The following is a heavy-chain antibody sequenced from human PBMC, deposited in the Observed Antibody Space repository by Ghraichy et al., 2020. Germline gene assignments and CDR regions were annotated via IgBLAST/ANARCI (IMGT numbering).Heavy chain of an antibody. V-gene: IGHV3-53*01. Sequence: GGSLRLSCAASGFTVSSNYMSWVRQAPGKGLEWVSVIYSGGSTYYADSVKGRFTISRDNSKNTLYLQMNSLRAEDTAVYYCARETGGNSLPYYFDYWGQGTLVTVSS. CDR1: GFTVSSNY. D-gene: IGHD4-23*01. CDR2: IYSGGST. J-gene: IGHJ4*02. CDR3: ARETGGNSLPYYFDY.